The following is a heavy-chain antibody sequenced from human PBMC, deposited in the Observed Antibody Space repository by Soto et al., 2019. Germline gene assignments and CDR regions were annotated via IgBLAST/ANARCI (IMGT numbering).Heavy chain of an antibody. CDR1: GGSFSGYY. D-gene: IGHD6-13*01. CDR2: INHSGST. CDR3: ARSRVGGQWRSGPPPPGYSSSWYRNVGYYYGMDV. J-gene: IGHJ6*02. Sequence: SETLSLTCAVYGGSFSGYYWSWIRQPPGKGLEWIGEINHSGSTNYNPSLKSRVTISVDTSQNQFSLRLGSVTAADKAGYCCARSRVGGQWRSGPPPPGYSSSWYRNVGYYYGMDVWGQGTTVTVSS. V-gene: IGHV4-34*01.